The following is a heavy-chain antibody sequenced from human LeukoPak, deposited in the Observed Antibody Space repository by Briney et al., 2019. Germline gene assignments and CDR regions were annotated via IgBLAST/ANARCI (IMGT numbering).Heavy chain of an antibody. CDR3: ARGYTYSSSWSYYYYYYMDV. V-gene: IGHV4-59*01. J-gene: IGHJ6*03. CDR2: ISNSGST. Sequence: SETLSLTCTVSGVSISSYYWSWIRQPPGKGLEWIGYISNSGSTNYNPSLKSRVTISVDTSKNQFSLRLSSVTAADTAVYYCARGYTYSSSWSYYYYYYMDVWGKGTTVTVSS. D-gene: IGHD6-13*01. CDR1: GVSISSYY.